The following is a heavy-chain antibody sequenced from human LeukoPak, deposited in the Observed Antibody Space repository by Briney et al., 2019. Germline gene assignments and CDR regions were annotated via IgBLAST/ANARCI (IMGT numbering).Heavy chain of an antibody. J-gene: IGHJ4*02. V-gene: IGHV4-39*01. D-gene: IGHD3/OR15-3a*01. Sequence: SETLSLTCTVSGGSFTTSSHYWGWIRQPPGKGLEWIGSLYNSGSTYYNPSLQSRVTISVETSKNQISLKLTSVTTADTAVYYCTRLTWTDADDFWGQGTLVTVSS. CDR3: TRLTWTDADDF. CDR1: GGSFTTSSHY. CDR2: LYNSGST.